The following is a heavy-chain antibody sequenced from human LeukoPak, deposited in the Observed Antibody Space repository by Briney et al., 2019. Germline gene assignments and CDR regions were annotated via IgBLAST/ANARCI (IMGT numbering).Heavy chain of an antibody. CDR1: GYTFTGYY. CDR2: INPNSGGT. Sequence: PGGSLRLSCAASGYTFTGYYMHWVRQAPGQGLEWMGRINPNSGGTNYAQKFQGRVTMTRDTSISTAYMELSRLRSDDTAVYYCASRIAAAGTGFDYWGQGTLVTVSS. V-gene: IGHV1-2*06. D-gene: IGHD6-13*01. CDR3: ASRIAAAGTGFDY. J-gene: IGHJ4*02.